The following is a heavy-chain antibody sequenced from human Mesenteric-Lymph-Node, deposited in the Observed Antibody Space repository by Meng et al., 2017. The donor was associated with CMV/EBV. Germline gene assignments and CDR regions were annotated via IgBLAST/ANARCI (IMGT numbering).Heavy chain of an antibody. D-gene: IGHD3-3*01. CDR2: IKSKTDGGAA. J-gene: IGHJ3*02. V-gene: IGHV3-15*01. CDR3: TTAYFDFWSPTFYDAFDI. CDR1: GFTFSKAW. Sequence: GESLKISCAASGFTFSKAWMSWVRQAPGKGLEWVGRIKSKTDGGAADYTAPLIDRFTISRDDSENTLYLQMNSLETEDTAVYFCTTAYFDFWSPTFYDAFDIWGRGTVVTVSS.